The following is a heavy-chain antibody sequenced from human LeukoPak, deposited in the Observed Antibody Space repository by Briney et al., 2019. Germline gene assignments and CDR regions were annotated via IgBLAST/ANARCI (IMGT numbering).Heavy chain of an antibody. CDR2: INHSGST. CDR1: GGSFSGYY. CDR3: ARWSRYYDSSGYYLRFDP. D-gene: IGHD3-22*01. J-gene: IGHJ5*02. V-gene: IGHV4-34*01. Sequence: SETLSLTCAVYGGSFSGYYWSWIRQPPGKGLEWIGEINHSGSTNYNPPLKSRVTISVDTSKNQFSLKLSSVTAADTAVYYCARWSRYYDSSGYYLRFDPWGQGTLVTVSS.